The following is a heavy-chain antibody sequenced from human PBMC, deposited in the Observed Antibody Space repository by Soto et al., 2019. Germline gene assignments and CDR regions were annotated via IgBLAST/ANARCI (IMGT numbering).Heavy chain of an antibody. CDR3: ATLSSGWYYFDY. CDR2: ISYDGSNK. J-gene: IGHJ4*02. D-gene: IGHD6-19*01. Sequence: QVQLVESGGGVVQPGRSLRLSCAASGFTFSSYAMHWVRQAPGKGLEWVAVISYDGSNKYYADSVKGRFTISRDNSKNTLYLQMNSLRAEDTAVYYCATLSSGWYYFDYWGQGTLVTVSS. CDR1: GFTFSSYA. V-gene: IGHV3-30-3*01.